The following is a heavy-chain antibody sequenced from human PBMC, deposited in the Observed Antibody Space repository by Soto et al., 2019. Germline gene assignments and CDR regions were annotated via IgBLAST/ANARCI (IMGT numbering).Heavy chain of an antibody. CDR2: IYYSGST. CDR3: ARDHGYCSSTSCYAPYAFDI. V-gene: IGHV4-31*03. Sequence: PSETLSLTCTVSGGSIISGGYYWSWIRQHRGKGLEWIGYIYYSGSTYYNPSLKSRVTISVDTSKNQFSLKLSSVTAADTAVYYCARDHGYCSSTSCYAPYAFDIWGQGTMVTVSS. J-gene: IGHJ3*02. D-gene: IGHD2-2*01. CDR1: GGSIISGGYY.